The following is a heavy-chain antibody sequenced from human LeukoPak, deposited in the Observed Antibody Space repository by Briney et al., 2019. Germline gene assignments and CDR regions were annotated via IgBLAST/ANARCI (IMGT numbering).Heavy chain of an antibody. J-gene: IGHJ6*02. Sequence: GASVKVSCTASGGTFSSYAISRVRQAPGQGLEWMGGIIPIFGTANYAQKFQGRVTITADESTSTAYMELSSLRSEDTAVYYCARHRIAVAFRSHYYYGMDVWGQGTTVTVSS. CDR2: IIPIFGTA. V-gene: IGHV1-69*13. CDR1: GGTFSSYA. CDR3: ARHRIAVAFRSHYYYGMDV. D-gene: IGHD6-19*01.